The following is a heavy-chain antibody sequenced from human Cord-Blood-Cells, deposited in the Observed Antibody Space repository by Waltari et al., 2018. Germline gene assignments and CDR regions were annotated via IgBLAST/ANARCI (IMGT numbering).Heavy chain of an antibody. V-gene: IGHV4-34*01. CDR2: INHSGST. Sequence: QVQLQQWGAGLLKPSETLSLTCAVYGGSFSGYYWSWIRQPPGKGLEWIGEINHSGSTNYNPSLKSRVPISVDTSKNQFSLKLSSVTAADTAVYYCARERRIAALLQGVYFQHWGQGTLVTVSS. CDR3: ARERRIAALLQGVYFQH. D-gene: IGHD6-6*01. CDR1: GGSFSGYY. J-gene: IGHJ1*01.